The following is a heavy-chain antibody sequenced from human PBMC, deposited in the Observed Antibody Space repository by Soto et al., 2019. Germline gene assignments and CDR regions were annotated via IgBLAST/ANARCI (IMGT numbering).Heavy chain of an antibody. J-gene: IGHJ6*02. CDR1: GFTFSSYA. V-gene: IGHV3-30-3*01. CDR2: ISYDGSNK. CDR3: ANNRDSCGWYSYYYYYGMDV. Sequence: GGSLRLSCAASGFTFSSYAMHWVRRAPGKGLEWVAVISYDGSNKYYADSVKGRFTISRDNSKNTLYLQMNSLRAEDTAVYYSANNRDSCGWYSYYYYYGMDVRGQGNTVTVSS. D-gene: IGHD6-19*01.